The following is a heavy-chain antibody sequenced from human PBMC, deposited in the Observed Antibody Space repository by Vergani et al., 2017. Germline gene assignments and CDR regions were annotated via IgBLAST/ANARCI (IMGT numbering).Heavy chain of an antibody. CDR2: ISGSGGST. Sequence: EVQLLQSGGGVIQPGGSVRLSCAASGFTFSSYAMSWVRQVPGKGLEWVSAISGSGGSTYYADSVKGRFTISRDNSKNTLYLQMNSRRAEDPAVYYCAKGRATPDAFDIWSQGSMVTVSS. J-gene: IGHJ3*02. CDR1: GFTFSSYA. CDR3: AKGRATPDAFDI. V-gene: IGHV3-23*01.